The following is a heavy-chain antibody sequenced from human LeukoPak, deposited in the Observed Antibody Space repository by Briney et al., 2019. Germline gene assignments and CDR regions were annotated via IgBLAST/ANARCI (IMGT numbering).Heavy chain of an antibody. CDR1: GFTFSNYG. CDR3: ARGRGGNPYYFDY. CDR2: ISYDGSNK. D-gene: IGHD4-23*01. V-gene: IGHV3-33*01. J-gene: IGHJ4*02. Sequence: PGGSLRLSCAASGFTFSNYGMHWVRQAPGKGLEWVAVISYDGSNKYYADSVKGRFTISRDNSKNTLYLQMNSLRAEDTALYYCARGRGGNPYYFDYWGQGSLVTVSS.